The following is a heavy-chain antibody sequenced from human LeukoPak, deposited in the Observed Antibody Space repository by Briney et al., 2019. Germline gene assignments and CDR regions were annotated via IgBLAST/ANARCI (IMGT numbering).Heavy chain of an antibody. CDR3: ARHDGDYSDYFDY. D-gene: IGHD4-17*01. V-gene: IGHV3-30*02. CDR2: IRYDGSNK. J-gene: IGHJ4*02. Sequence: PGGSLRLSCAASGFTFSSYGMHWVRQAPGKGLEWVAFIRYDGSNKYYADSVKGRFTISRDNSKNTLYLQMNSLRAEDTAVYYCARHDGDYSDYFDYWGQGTLVTVSS. CDR1: GFTFSSYG.